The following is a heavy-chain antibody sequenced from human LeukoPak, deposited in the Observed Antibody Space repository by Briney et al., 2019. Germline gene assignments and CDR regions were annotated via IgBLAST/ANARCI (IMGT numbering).Heavy chain of an antibody. J-gene: IGHJ3*02. Sequence: GGSLRLSCAASGFTFSRYSMNWVRQAPGKGLEWVSSISSSSSYIYYADSVKGRFTISRDNAKNSLYLQMNSLRAEDTAVYYCARAGLLFGAFDIWGQGTMVTVSS. CDR3: ARAGLLFGAFDI. CDR2: ISSSSSYI. V-gene: IGHV3-21*01. D-gene: IGHD2-21*02. CDR1: GFTFSRYS.